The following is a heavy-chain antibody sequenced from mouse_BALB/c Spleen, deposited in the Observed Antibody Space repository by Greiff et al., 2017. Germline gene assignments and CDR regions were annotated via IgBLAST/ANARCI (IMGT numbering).Heavy chain of an antibody. CDR1: GFTFSSFG. V-gene: IGHV5-17*02. D-gene: IGHD2-4*01. J-gene: IGHJ3*01. Sequence: EVKVVESGGGLVQPGGSRKLSCAASGFTFSSFGMHWVRQAPEKGLEWVAYISSGSSTIYYADTVKGRFTISRDNPKNTLFLQMTSLRSEDTAMYYCARSRAYDYELAYWGQGTLVTVSA. CDR2: ISSGSSTI. CDR3: ARSRAYDYELAY.